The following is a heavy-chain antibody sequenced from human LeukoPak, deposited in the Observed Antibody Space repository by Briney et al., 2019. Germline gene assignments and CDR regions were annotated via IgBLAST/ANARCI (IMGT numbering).Heavy chain of an antibody. CDR3: ARGAAGVLGYCSSTSCYNWFDP. V-gene: IGHV3-30-3*01. J-gene: IGHJ5*02. CDR2: ISYDGSNK. CDR1: GFTFSSYA. D-gene: IGHD2-2*01. Sequence: GGSLRLSCAASGFTFSSYAMHWVHQAPGKGLEWVAVISYDGSNKYYADSVKGRFTISRDNSKNTLYLQMNSLRAGDTAVYYCARGAAGVLGYCSSTSCYNWFDPWGQGTLVTVSS.